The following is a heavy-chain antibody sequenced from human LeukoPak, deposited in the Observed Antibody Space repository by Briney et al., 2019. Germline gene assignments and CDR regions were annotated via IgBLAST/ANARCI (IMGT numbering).Heavy chain of an antibody. V-gene: IGHV4-59*12. Sequence: SETLSLTCTVSGGSISSYYWSWIRQPPGKGLEWIGYIYYSGSTNYNPSLKSRVTISVDTSKNQFSLKLSSVTAADTAVYYCARLWHDYYYYYMDVWGKGTTVTVSS. D-gene: IGHD2-21*01. CDR3: ARLWHDYYYYYMDV. J-gene: IGHJ6*03. CDR2: IYYSGST. CDR1: GGSISSYY.